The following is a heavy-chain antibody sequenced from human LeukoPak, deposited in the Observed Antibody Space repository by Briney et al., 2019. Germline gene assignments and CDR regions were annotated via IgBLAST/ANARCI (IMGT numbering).Heavy chain of an antibody. J-gene: IGHJ4*02. D-gene: IGHD3-3*01. CDR3: ARLESTKYYDFWSGYERGLTDY. Sequence: GASVKVSCKASGYTFTGYYMHWVRQAPGQGLEWMGWINPNSGGTNYAQKFQGGVTMTRDTSISTAYMELSRLRSDDTAVYYCARLESTKYYDFWSGYERGLTDYWGQGTLVTVSS. V-gene: IGHV1-2*02. CDR1: GYTFTGYY. CDR2: INPNSGGT.